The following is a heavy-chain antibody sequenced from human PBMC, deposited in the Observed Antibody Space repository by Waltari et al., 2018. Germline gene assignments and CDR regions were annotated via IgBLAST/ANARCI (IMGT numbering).Heavy chain of an antibody. CDR1: GGSISSYY. V-gene: IGHV4-59*01. CDR3: ARRICSSITCYIVGGNWMDP. J-gene: IGHJ5*02. D-gene: IGHD2-2*02. Sequence: QVQLQESGPGLVQPSETLSLTCTVSGGSISSYYWNWIRQAPGKGLEWIGGIYESGNINYNPSLRSRVTISADRSKNQFALKLTSVTAADTAVYYCARRICSSITCYIVGGNWMDPWGQGTLVTVSS. CDR2: IYESGNI.